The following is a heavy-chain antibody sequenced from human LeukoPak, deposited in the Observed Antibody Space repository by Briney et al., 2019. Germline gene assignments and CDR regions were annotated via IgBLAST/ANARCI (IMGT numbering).Heavy chain of an antibody. Sequence: GGSLRLSCAASGFTFSSYWMNWARQAPGKGLEWVASINHNGNVNYYVDSVKGRFTISRDNSKNTLYLQMNSLRAEDTAVYYCARDYSSSSMVFQHWGQGTLVTVSS. D-gene: IGHD6-6*01. V-gene: IGHV3-7*01. J-gene: IGHJ1*01. CDR1: GFTFSSYW. CDR3: ARDYSSSSMVFQH. CDR2: INHNGNVN.